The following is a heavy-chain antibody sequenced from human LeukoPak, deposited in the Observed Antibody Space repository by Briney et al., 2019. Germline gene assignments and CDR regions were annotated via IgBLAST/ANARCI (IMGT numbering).Heavy chain of an antibody. Sequence: SQTLSLTCAISGDSASSNSAAWNWIRQSPSRGLEWLGRTYYRSKWYNDYAVSVKSRITINPDTSKNQFSLQLNSVTPEDTAVYYCARDPGYSSGWYEWFDPWGQGTLATVSS. CDR1: GDSASSNSAA. J-gene: IGHJ5*02. V-gene: IGHV6-1*01. D-gene: IGHD6-19*01. CDR3: ARDPGYSSGWYEWFDP. CDR2: TYYRSKWYN.